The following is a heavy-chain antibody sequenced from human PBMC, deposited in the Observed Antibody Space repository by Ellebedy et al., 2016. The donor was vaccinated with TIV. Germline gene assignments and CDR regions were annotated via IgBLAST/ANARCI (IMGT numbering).Heavy chain of an antibody. CDR1: GFTFSDYA. J-gene: IGHJ1*01. D-gene: IGHD6-19*01. CDR2: ISTRGDTT. CDR3: AKGYSSGWYLGYFQH. V-gene: IGHV3-23*01. Sequence: GGSLRLSCAASGFTFSDYAMSWVRQAPGKGPQWVSVISTRGDTTHYADSVKGRFTISRDNSKNTVYLQMSSLRAEDTAIYYCAKGYSSGWYLGYFQHWGQGTLVTVSS.